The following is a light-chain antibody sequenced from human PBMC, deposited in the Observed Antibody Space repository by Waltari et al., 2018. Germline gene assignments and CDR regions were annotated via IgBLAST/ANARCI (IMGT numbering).Light chain of an antibody. V-gene: IGKV3-11*01. CDR3: LQRSNWPLT. Sequence: EIVLTQSPATLSLSPGERATVSCRASQSVSSYLAWYQQKPGQAPRLLIYDASNRATGIPARFSGSGSRTDFTLTISSLEPEDFAVYYCLQRSNWPLTFGGGTKVEIK. CDR2: DAS. J-gene: IGKJ4*01. CDR1: QSVSSY.